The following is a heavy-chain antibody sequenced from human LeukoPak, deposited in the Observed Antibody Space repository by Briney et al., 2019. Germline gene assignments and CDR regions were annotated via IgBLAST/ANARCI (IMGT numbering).Heavy chain of an antibody. CDR2: ISGSSGST. V-gene: IGHV3-23*01. CDR1: GFTFSSYA. CDR3: AKDWDSGTYYDFWSGYRIFDY. Sequence: PGGSLRLSCAASGFTFSSYAMSWVRQAPGKGLEWVSAISGSSGSTYYADSVKGRFTISRDNSKNTLYLQMNSLRAEDTAVYYCAKDWDSGTYYDFWSGYRIFDYWGQGTLVTVSS. J-gene: IGHJ4*02. D-gene: IGHD3-3*01.